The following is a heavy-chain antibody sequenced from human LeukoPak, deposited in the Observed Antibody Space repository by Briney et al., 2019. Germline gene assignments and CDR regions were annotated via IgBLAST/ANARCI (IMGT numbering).Heavy chain of an antibody. J-gene: IGHJ4*02. Sequence: GGSLRLSCAASGFTFSSYGMSWVRQAPGKGLEWVSAISGSGGSTYYADSVKGRFTISRDNSKNTLYLQMNSLRAEDTAVYYCAKDIVVVTATRDFDYWGQGTLVTVSS. V-gene: IGHV3-23*01. CDR2: ISGSGGST. CDR3: AKDIVVVTATRDFDY. D-gene: IGHD2-21*02. CDR1: GFTFSSYG.